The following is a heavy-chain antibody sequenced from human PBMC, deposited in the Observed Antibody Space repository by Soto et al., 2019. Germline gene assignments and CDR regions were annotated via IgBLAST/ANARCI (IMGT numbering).Heavy chain of an antibody. D-gene: IGHD3-3*01. J-gene: IGHJ6*02. Sequence: QVQLVESGGGVVQPGRSLRLSCAASGFTFSSYGMHWVRQAPGKGLEWVAVISYDGSNKYYADSVKGRFTISRDNSKNTLYLQMNSLRAEDTAVHYCAKDLTDYDFWSREYGMDVWGQGTTVTVSS. V-gene: IGHV3-30*18. CDR1: GFTFSSYG. CDR2: ISYDGSNK. CDR3: AKDLTDYDFWSREYGMDV.